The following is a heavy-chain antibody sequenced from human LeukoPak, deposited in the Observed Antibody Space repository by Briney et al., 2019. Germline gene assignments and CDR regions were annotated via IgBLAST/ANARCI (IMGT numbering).Heavy chain of an antibody. CDR1: GFTFSSYS. V-gene: IGHV3-48*04. CDR3: ARGSPYCGGDCYYEYFQH. CDR2: ISSGSGTI. D-gene: IGHD2-21*01. J-gene: IGHJ1*01. Sequence: PGGSLRLSCEASGFTFSSYSMNWVRQAPGKGLEWVSYISSGSGTIYYADSVKGRFTISRDNAKNALYLQMNSLRAEDTAVYYCARGSPYCGGDCYYEYFQHWGQGTLVTVSS.